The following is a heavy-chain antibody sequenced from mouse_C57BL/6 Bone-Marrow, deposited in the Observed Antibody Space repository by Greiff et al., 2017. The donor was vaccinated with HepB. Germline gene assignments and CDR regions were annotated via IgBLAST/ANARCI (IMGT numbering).Heavy chain of an antibody. J-gene: IGHJ1*03. D-gene: IGHD1-1*01. CDR2: IRNKANGYTT. V-gene: IGHV7-3*01. CDR3: ARYNYGSVWYFDV. Sequence: EVKLMESGGGLVQPGGSLSLSCAASGFTFTAYYMSWVRQPPGKALEWLGFIRNKANGYTTEYSASVKGRFTISRDNSQSILYLQMNALRAEDSATYYCARYNYGSVWYFDVWGTGTTVTVSS. CDR1: GFTFTAYY.